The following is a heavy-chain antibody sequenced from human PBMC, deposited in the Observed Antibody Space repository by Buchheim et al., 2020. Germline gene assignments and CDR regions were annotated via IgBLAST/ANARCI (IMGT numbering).Heavy chain of an antibody. CDR1: GFTFIKAW. D-gene: IGHD4-11*01. Sequence: EVQLVESGGGLVKPGGSLRLSCGTSGFTFIKAWMSWVRQAPGKGPEWVGYIRSKGSGGTTDYAAPVKGSFAISRDDSLNTVYLQMDSLKTEDTAVYYCAWMTTVTTINYWGQGTL. CDR3: AWMTTVTTINY. V-gene: IGHV3-15*01. J-gene: IGHJ4*02. CDR2: IRSKGSGGTT.